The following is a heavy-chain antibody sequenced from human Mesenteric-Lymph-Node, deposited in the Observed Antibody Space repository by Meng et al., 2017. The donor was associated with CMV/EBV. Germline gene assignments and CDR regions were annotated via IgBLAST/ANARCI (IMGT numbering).Heavy chain of an antibody. J-gene: IGHJ4*02. CDR3: ARDSSTISKDY. V-gene: IGHV3-48*03. Sequence: LSLTCAASGFTFSSYEMNWVRQAPGKGLEWVSYISSSGSTIYYADSVKGRFTISRDNAKNSLYLQISSLRAEDTAVYYCARDSSTISKDYWGQGTLVTVSS. D-gene: IGHD5/OR15-5a*01. CDR2: ISSSGSTI. CDR1: GFTFSSYE.